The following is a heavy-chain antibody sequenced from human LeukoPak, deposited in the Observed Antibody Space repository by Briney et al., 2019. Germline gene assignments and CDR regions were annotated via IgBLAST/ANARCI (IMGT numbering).Heavy chain of an antibody. V-gene: IGHV1-46*01. CDR2: INPSGGST. J-gene: IGHJ4*02. D-gene: IGHD3-10*02. Sequence: GASVKVSCKASGYTFTSYYMHWVRQAPGQGLEWMGIINPSGGSTSYAQKFQGRVTITADESTSTAYMELSSLRSENTAVYYCAIDVRGGLSWASDYWGQGTLVTVSS. CDR3: AIDVRGGLSWASDY. CDR1: GYTFTSYY.